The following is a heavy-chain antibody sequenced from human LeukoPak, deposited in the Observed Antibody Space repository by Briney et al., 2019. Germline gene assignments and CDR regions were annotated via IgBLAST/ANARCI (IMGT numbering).Heavy chain of an antibody. V-gene: IGHV3-23*01. D-gene: IGHD3-3*01. CDR1: GFTFSSYA. CDR2: ISGSGGST. Sequence: GGSLRLSCSVSGFTFSSYAMHWVRQAPGKGLEWVSAISGSGGSTYYADSVKDRFTISRDNSKNTLYLQMNSLRAEDTAVYYCAKDRRGESGYYRGQEFDPWGQGTLVTVSS. J-gene: IGHJ5*02. CDR3: AKDRRGESGYYRGQEFDP.